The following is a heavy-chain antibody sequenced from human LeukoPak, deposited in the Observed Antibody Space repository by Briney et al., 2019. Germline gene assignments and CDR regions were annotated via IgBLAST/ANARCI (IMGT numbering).Heavy chain of an antibody. J-gene: IGHJ4*02. Sequence: PGGSLRLFSAASGFTFSSYWMHWVRQAPGKGLVWVSHINADGGSTSYADSVKGRFTISRDNAKNTLYLHMNSLRAEDTAVYYCARLYASGSSDYWGQGTLVTVSS. CDR2: INADGGST. V-gene: IGHV3-74*01. D-gene: IGHD3-10*01. CDR3: ARLYASGSSDY. CDR1: GFTFSSYW.